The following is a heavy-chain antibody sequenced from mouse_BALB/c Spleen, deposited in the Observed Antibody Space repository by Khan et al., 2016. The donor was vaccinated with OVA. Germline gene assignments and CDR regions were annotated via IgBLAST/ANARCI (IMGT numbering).Heavy chain of an antibody. Sequence: EVKLLESGPGLVKPSQSLSLTCTVTGYSITSDYAWNWIRQFPGNKLEWMGFISYSGNTKYSPSLKSRFSITRDTSKNQFFLRLNSVTTEDTATYYCARVYGGDFDYWGQGTSLTVSS. D-gene: IGHD1-1*01. J-gene: IGHJ2*02. CDR2: ISYSGNT. V-gene: IGHV3-2*02. CDR1: GYSITSDYA. CDR3: ARVYGGDFDY.